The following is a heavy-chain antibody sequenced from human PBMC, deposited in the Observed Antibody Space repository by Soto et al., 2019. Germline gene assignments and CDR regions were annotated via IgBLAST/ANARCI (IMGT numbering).Heavy chain of an antibody. Sequence: GGSLRLSCAASGFPFSSYSLTWVRQAPGKGLEWVSYISSSGTGIYYADSVKGRFTISRDNAKKSLYLQMSSLRAEDTAVYYCARAYSDAFDIWGQGTMVTVSS. D-gene: IGHD2-15*01. CDR1: GFPFSSYS. V-gene: IGHV3-48*04. CDR2: ISSSGTGI. CDR3: ARAYSDAFDI. J-gene: IGHJ3*02.